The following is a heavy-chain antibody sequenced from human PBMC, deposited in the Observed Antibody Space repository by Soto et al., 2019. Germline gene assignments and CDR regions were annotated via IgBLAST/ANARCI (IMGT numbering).Heavy chain of an antibody. CDR3: ARDRGAVTGQYFDY. J-gene: IGHJ4*02. CDR2: ISSSGTSA. V-gene: IGHV3-11*05. D-gene: IGHD6-19*01. CDR1: RFTFSAVY. Sequence: QVQLEESGGGLVKPGGSLRLCYAASRFTFSAVYMSWIRQAPNKGLEYISYISSSGTSANYADSVKGRFTISRDNAKNSLYLQMNSLRPEDTAVYYCARDRGAVTGQYFDYWGQGALVTVSS.